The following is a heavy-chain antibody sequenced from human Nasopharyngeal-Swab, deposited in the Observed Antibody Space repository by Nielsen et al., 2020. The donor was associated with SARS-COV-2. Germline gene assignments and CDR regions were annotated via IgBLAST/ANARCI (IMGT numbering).Heavy chain of an antibody. CDR1: GFTFSDYY. CDR2: ISSSGSTI. V-gene: IGHV3-11*01. CDR3: AREDTDYYDSSGYFDY. J-gene: IGHJ4*02. Sequence: GESLKTSCAASGFTFSDYYMSWIRQAPGKGLEWVSYISSSGSTIYYADSVKGRFTISRDNAKNSLYLQMNSLRAEDTAVYYCAREDTDYYDSSGYFDYWGQGTLVTVSS. D-gene: IGHD3-22*01.